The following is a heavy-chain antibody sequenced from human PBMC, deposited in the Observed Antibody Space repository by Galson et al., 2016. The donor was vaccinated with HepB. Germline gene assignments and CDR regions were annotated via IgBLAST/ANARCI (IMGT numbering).Heavy chain of an antibody. CDR1: GFTFSSYS. Sequence: SLRLSCAASGFTFSSYSMAWVRQAPGKGLEWVSSLTSSGGSTHYTDSVKGRFTISRDNSKNTLYLQMNSLRAEDTALYYCAKDPTIVGPTAEGYWGRGTLVTVSS. D-gene: IGHD1-26*01. V-gene: IGHV3-23*01. J-gene: IGHJ4*02. CDR3: AKDPTIVGPTAEGY. CDR2: LTSSGGST.